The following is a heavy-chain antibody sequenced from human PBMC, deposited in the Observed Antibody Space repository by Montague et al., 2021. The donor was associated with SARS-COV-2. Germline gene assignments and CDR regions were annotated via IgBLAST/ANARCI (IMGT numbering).Heavy chain of an antibody. Sequence: CAISGDSVATHNPTWNWVRQSPSGDLEWLGRTYFRSKWYNDYAVSVKSRITINPDTSKNQFSLQLKSVTPKDTAIYFCGRVFAPAGTFDFWGQGTLVTVSS. CDR1: GDSVATHNPT. CDR3: GRVFAPAGTFDF. CDR2: TYFRSKWYN. J-gene: IGHJ4*02. V-gene: IGHV6-1*01. D-gene: IGHD6-13*01.